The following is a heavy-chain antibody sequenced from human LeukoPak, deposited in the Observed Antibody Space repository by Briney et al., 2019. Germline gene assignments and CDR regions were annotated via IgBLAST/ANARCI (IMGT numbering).Heavy chain of an antibody. V-gene: IGHV3-15*01. D-gene: IGHD3-9*01. J-gene: IGHJ4*02. Sequence: GASLRLSCAASGFTFSNAWMSWVRQAPGKGLEWVGRIKSKTDGGTTDYAAPVKGRFTISRDDSKNTLYLQMNSLKTEDTAVYYCTTARGYDILTGYLYYFDYWGQGTLVTVSS. CDR1: GFTFSNAW. CDR3: TTARGYDILTGYLYYFDY. CDR2: IKSKTDGGTT.